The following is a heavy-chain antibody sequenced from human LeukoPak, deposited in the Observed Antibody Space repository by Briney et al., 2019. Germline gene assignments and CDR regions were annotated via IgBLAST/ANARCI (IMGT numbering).Heavy chain of an antibody. Sequence: ASVKVSCKASGYTFTSYDINWVRQATGQGLEWMGWMNPNSGDTGYVQKFQGRVTMTRDTSISTAYMELSRLRSDDTAVYYCARGKASGYSYGDNFDYWGQGTLVTVSS. CDR2: MNPNSGDT. CDR3: ARGKASGYSYGDNFDY. D-gene: IGHD5-18*01. J-gene: IGHJ4*02. CDR1: GYTFTSYD. V-gene: IGHV1-8*01.